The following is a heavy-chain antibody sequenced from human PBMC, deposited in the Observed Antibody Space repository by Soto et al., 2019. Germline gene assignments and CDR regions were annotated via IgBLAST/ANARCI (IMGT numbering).Heavy chain of an antibody. V-gene: IGHV4-59*01. CDR3: ARASPYGDYALDY. CDR2: ISYSGST. D-gene: IGHD4-17*01. J-gene: IGHJ4*02. Sequence: ETLSLTCTVSGGSISSYYWIWIRQPPGKGLEWIGYISYSGSTNYNPSLKSRPTISVDTSKNQFSLKLRSVTAADTAVYYCARASPYGDYALDYWGQGILVTVSS. CDR1: GGSISSYY.